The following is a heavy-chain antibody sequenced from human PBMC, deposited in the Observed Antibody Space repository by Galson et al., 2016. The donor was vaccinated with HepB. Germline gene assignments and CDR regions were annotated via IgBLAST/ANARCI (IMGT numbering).Heavy chain of an antibody. J-gene: IGHJ4*02. CDR3: ATLGNNWEYYFDS. Sequence: QSGAEVKKPGESLKISCKGSGYNFINNYIAWVRQMPGKGLEWMGIIQPTNPDARYSPSFQGQVTISADKSINTAYLEWSRLKASDTAMYYCATLGNNWEYYFDSWGPGTLVTVAS. D-gene: IGHD1-1*01. V-gene: IGHV5-51*01. CDR2: IQPTNPDA. CDR1: GYNFINNY.